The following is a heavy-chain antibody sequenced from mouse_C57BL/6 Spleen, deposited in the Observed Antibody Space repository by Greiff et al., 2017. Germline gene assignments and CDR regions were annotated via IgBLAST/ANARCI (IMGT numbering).Heavy chain of an antibody. CDR1: GYTFTSYW. CDR3: ARSRESVSAMDY. V-gene: IGHV1-59*01. D-gene: IGHD1-3*01. J-gene: IGHJ4*01. Sequence: QVQLQQPGAELVRPGTSVTLSCKASGYTFTSYWMHWVKQRPGQGLEWIGVIDPSDSYTNYNQKFKGKATLTVDTSSSTAYMQLSSLTSEDSAVYDCARSRESVSAMDYWGQGTSVTVSS. CDR2: IDPSDSYT.